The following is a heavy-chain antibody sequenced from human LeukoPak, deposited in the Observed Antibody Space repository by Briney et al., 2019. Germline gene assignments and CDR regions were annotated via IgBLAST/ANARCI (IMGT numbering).Heavy chain of an antibody. CDR2: IYYSGST. D-gene: IGHD3-22*01. J-gene: IGHJ4*02. CDR3: ARGPYYYDSSGYYLGHFDY. Sequence: PSQTLSLTCTVSGGSISSGGYYWSWIRQHPGKGLEWIGYIYYSGSTYYNRSLKSRVTISVDTSKNQSSLKLSSVTAADTAVYYCARGPYYYDSSGYYLGHFDYRGQGTMVTVSS. V-gene: IGHV4-31*03. CDR1: GGSISSGGYY.